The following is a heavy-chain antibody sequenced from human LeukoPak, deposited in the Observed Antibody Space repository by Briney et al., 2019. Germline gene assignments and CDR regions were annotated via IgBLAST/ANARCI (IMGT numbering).Heavy chain of an antibody. CDR2: ISRSGGTT. CDR1: GFTFSSYS. D-gene: IGHD3-10*01. V-gene: IGHV3-23*01. Sequence: GGSLRLSCAASGFTFSSYSMRWVRQAPGQGLEWVSCISRSGGTTYYAHSVKGRFSISRDNSKNTLYLQMNSLRAEDTAVYYCAKRRHGSESYGAFEIWGQGTMAIVSS. CDR3: AKRRHGSESYGAFEI. J-gene: IGHJ3*02.